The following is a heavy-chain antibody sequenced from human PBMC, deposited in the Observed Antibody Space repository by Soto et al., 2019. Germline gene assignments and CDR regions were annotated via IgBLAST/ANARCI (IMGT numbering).Heavy chain of an antibody. Sequence: PSETLSLTCTVSGDSISSINNYWSWIRQPPGEGLEWIGFISYSGTTSYSPSLKSRVAISLDTSKNQFSLSLNFVTAADTAVYYCARHHDSWGQGTLVTVSS. J-gene: IGHJ4*02. CDR2: ISYSGTT. V-gene: IGHV4-30-4*01. CDR1: GDSISSINNY. CDR3: ARHHDS.